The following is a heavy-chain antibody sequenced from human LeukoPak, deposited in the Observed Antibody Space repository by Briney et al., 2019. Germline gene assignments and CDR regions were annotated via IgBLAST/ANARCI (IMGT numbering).Heavy chain of an antibody. CDR1: EFTFRSYA. J-gene: IGHJ4*02. CDR2: ISGSGDRT. CDR3: AKDLRYSYDS. D-gene: IGHD3-22*01. V-gene: IGHV3-23*01. Sequence: PGGSLRLSCAASEFTFRSYAMSWVRQAPGKGLKWVSSISGSGDRTYYADCVKGRFTISRDNSKNTLYLQMNSLRAEDTTVYYCAKDLRYSYDSRDQGTLVTVSS.